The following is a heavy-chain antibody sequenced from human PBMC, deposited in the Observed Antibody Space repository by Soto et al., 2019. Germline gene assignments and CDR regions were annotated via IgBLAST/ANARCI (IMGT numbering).Heavy chain of an antibody. CDR3: VRDSGRGFYFDY. V-gene: IGHV3-72*01. CDR1: GFTFSDHY. J-gene: IGHJ4*02. Sequence: EVQLVESGGGLVQPGGSLRLSCAASGFTFSDHYMDWVRQAPGKGLEWVGRIRNRPNSYTTQYAASVKGRFAVLRDDSENLVYLQMNDLKTEYTAVYYCVRDSGRGFYFDYWGQGAQVTVSS. CDR2: IRNRPNSYTT. D-gene: IGHD3-10*01.